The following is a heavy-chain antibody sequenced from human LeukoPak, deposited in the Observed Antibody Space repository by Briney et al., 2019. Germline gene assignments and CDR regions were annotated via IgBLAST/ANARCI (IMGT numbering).Heavy chain of an antibody. D-gene: IGHD4-23*01. CDR2: INHSGST. CDR3: ARDGGWFDP. V-gene: IGHV4-34*01. Sequence: PSETLSLTCAVSGGSFSGYYWSWIRQPPGKGLEWIGEINHSGSTNYNPSLKSRVTISVDTSKNQFSLKLSSVTAADTAVYYCARDGGWFDPWGQGTLVTVSS. J-gene: IGHJ5*02. CDR1: GGSFSGYY.